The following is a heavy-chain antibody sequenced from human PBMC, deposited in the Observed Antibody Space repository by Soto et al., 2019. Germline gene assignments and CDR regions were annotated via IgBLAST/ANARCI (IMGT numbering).Heavy chain of an antibody. CDR1: GGTFSSYT. J-gene: IGHJ4*02. D-gene: IGHD6-13*01. V-gene: IGHV1-69*08. Sequence: QVQLVQSGAEVKKPGSSVKVSCKASGGTFSSYTISWVRQAPGQGLEWMGRIIPIIGIANYEQKFQGRVTITADKSTSTAYMELSSLRSEDTAVYYCARDTPAGEQQLWGQGTLVTVSS. CDR3: ARDTPAGEQQL. CDR2: IIPIIGIA.